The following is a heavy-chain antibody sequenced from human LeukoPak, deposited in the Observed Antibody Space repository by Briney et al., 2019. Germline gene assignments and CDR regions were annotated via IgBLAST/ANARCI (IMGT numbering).Heavy chain of an antibody. Sequence: KPSEALSLTCTVSGGSISSYYWSWIRQPPGKGLEWIGYIYYSGSTNYNPSLKSRVTISVDTSKNQFSLKLSSVTAADTAVYYCVRSRDYGDLYYFDYWGQGTLVTVFS. CDR2: IYYSGST. CDR3: VRSRDYGDLYYFDY. J-gene: IGHJ4*02. D-gene: IGHD4-17*01. CDR1: GGSISSYY. V-gene: IGHV4-59*01.